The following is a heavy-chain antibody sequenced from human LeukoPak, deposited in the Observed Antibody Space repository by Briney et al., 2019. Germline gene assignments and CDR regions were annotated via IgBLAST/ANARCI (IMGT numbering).Heavy chain of an antibody. CDR2: VYYSGST. J-gene: IGHJ4*02. CDR3: ARQQWLIRPFDS. Sequence: PSETLSLTCTVSGGSISSTSYYWVWIRQPPGKGLEWIVSVYYSGSTYYNPSLKSRVTISVDTSKNQFSLKLSSVTAAETAVYHCARQQWLIRPFDSWGQGNLVIVSS. CDR1: GGSISSTSYY. V-gene: IGHV4-39*01. D-gene: IGHD6-19*01.